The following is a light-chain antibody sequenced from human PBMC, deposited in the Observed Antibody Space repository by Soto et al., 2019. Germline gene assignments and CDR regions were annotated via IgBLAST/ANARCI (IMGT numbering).Light chain of an antibody. J-gene: IGLJ2*01. CDR2: EVR. CDR1: SSDVGGYNY. CDR3: SSYTSSSTL. V-gene: IGLV2-14*01. Sequence: QSALTQPASVSGSPGQSITISCTGTSSDVGGYNYVSWYQQHPGKAPKLIIYEVRNRPSGVSSRFSGSKSGNTASLTSSGLQAEDEADYYCSSYTSSSTLFGGGTKLTVL.